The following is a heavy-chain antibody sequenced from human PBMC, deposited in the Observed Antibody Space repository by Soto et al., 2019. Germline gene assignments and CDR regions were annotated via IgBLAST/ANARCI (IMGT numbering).Heavy chain of an antibody. J-gene: IGHJ3*02. Sequence: ASVKVSCKVSRYTLTELSMHWVRQAPGKGLEWMGGFDPEDGETIYAQKFQGRVTMTEDTSTDTAYMELSSLRSEDTAVYYCATDMLARDGSGSHLHDAFDIWGQGTMVTVSS. V-gene: IGHV1-24*01. CDR3: ATDMLARDGSGSHLHDAFDI. CDR1: RYTLTELS. D-gene: IGHD3-10*01. CDR2: FDPEDGET.